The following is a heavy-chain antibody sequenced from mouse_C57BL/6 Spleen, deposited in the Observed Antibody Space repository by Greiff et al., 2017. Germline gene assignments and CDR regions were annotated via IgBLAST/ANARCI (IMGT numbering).Heavy chain of an antibody. CDR3: TTAAQATSFAY. V-gene: IGHV14-4*01. CDR2: IDPENGDT. D-gene: IGHD3-2*02. Sequence: EVKLMESGAELVRPGASVKLSCTASGFNIKDDYMHWVKQRPEQGLEWIGWIDPENGDTEYASKFQGKATITADTSSNTAYLQLSSLTSEDTAVYYCTTAAQATSFAYWGQGTLVTVSA. CDR1: GFNIKDDY. J-gene: IGHJ3*01.